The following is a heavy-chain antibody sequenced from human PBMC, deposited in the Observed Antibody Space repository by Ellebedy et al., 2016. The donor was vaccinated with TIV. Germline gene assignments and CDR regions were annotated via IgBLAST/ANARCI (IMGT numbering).Heavy chain of an antibody. CDR1: GGSISSYY. D-gene: IGHD3-10*01. J-gene: IGHJ4*02. CDR3: ARESHSGMGGRNYFDY. Sequence: MPSETLSLTCTVSGGSISSYYWSWIRQPPGKGLEWIGYIYYSGSTNYNPSLKSRVTISVDKSKNQFSLKLSSVTAADTAVYYCARESHSGMGGRNYFDYWGQGTLVTVSS. V-gene: IGHV4-59*12. CDR2: IYYSGST.